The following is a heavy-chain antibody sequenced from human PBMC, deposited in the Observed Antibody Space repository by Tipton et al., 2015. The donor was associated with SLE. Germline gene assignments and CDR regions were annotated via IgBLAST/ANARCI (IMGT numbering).Heavy chain of an antibody. CDR2: IYYSGST. CDR1: GGSISSYY. J-gene: IGHJ3*02. CDR3: TKDQGLGGWYLDAFDI. D-gene: IGHD6-19*01. Sequence: TLSLTCTVSGGSISSYYWSWIRQPPGKGLEWIGYIYYSGSTNYSPSLKSRVTILVDTSKNQFSLKLSSVTAADTALYYCTKDQGLGGWYLDAFDIWGQGTMVTVSS. V-gene: IGHV4-59*01.